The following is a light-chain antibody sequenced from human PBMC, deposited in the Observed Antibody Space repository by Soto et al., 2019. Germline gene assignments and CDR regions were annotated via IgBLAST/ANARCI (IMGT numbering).Light chain of an antibody. V-gene: IGKV3-20*01. CDR2: GAS. Sequence: EIVLTQSPGTLSLSPGERATLSCRASESVSSSYLAWYQQKPGQAPRLLFYGASSRATGIPDRFSGSGSGTDFTLTISRLEPEDFAVYYCQEYGSSRTFVQGTKLEV. CDR1: ESVSSSY. J-gene: IGKJ1*01. CDR3: QEYGSSRT.